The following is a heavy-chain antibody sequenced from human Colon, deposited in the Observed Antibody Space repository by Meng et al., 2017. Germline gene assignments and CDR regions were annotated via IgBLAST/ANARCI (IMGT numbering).Heavy chain of an antibody. J-gene: IGHJ4*02. CDR1: GGSISSSSW. Sequence: QGELPEAGPGLVKPSGTLSLTCAVSGGSISSSSWWSWVRQPPGKGLEWIGEIYHSGSTNYNPSLKSRVTISVDKSKNQFSLKLSSVTAADTAVYYCASFPPPGKQWLVTDYWGQGTLVTVSS. V-gene: IGHV4-4*02. CDR3: ASFPPPGKQWLVTDY. CDR2: IYHSGST. D-gene: IGHD6-19*01.